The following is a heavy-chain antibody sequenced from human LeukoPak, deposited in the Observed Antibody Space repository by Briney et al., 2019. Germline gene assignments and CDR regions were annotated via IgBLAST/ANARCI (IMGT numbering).Heavy chain of an antibody. CDR3: ASRAVAGNYFQH. CDR1: GYTFTSYY. J-gene: IGHJ1*01. D-gene: IGHD6-19*01. Sequence: ASVKVSCRASGYTFTSYYMHWVRQAPGQGLEWMGIINPSGGSTSYAQKLQGRVTMTRDTSTSTVYMELSSLRSEDTAVYYCASRAVAGNYFQHWGQGTLVTVPS. V-gene: IGHV1-46*01. CDR2: INPSGGST.